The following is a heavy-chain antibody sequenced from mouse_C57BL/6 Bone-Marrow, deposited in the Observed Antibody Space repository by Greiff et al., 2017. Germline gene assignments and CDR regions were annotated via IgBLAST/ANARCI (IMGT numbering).Heavy chain of an antibody. D-gene: IGHD2-1*01. CDR3: ARGGYYGNFDY. CDR2: LNPYNGGT. V-gene: IGHV1-19*01. Sequence: EVQLQQSGPVLVKPGASVKMSCKASGYTFTDYYMNWVKQSHGKSLEWIGVLNPYNGGTSYNQKFKGKATLTVDKSSSTAYMELNSLTSEDSAVYYCARGGYYGNFDYWCQGTTLTVSS. J-gene: IGHJ2*01. CDR1: GYTFTDYY.